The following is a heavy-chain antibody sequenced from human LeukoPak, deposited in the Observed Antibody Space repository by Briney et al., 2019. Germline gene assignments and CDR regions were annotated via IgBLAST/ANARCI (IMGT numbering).Heavy chain of an antibody. V-gene: IGHV3-30*02. D-gene: IGHD4-23*01. CDR3: AKVHGTLTVESPFDY. CDR1: GFTFSSYG. Sequence: GGSLRLSCAASGFTFSSYGMHWVRQAPGKGLEWVAFIRYDGSNKYYADSVTGRFTISRDNSKNTLYLQMHSLRADDTAVYYCAKVHGTLTVESPFDYWGQGTLVTVSS. CDR2: IRYDGSNK. J-gene: IGHJ4*02.